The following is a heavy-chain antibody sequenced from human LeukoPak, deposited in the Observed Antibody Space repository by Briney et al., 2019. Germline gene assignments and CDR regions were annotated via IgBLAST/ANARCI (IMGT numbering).Heavy chain of an antibody. J-gene: IGHJ5*02. CDR1: GGTFSSYA. CDR2: IIPIFGTA. CDR3: ARWQAAGLDHWFDP. V-gene: IGHV1-69*13. Sequence: SVKVSCKASGGTFSSYAISWVRQAPGQGLEWMGGIIPIFGTANYAQKFQGRVTITADESTSTAYMELRSLRSDDTAVYYCARWQAAGLDHWFDPWGQGTLVTVSS.